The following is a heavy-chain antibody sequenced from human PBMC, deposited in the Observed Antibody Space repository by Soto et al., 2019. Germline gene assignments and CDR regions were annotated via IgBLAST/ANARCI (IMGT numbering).Heavy chain of an antibody. CDR2: INHSGST. CDR1: GGSFSGYY. V-gene: IGHV4-34*01. J-gene: IGHJ4*02. Sequence: SETLSLTCAVYGGSFSGYYWSWIRQPPGKGLEWIGEINHSGSTNYNPSLKSRVTIPVDTSKNQFSLKLSSVTAADTAVYYCARAQLWLRYMIFWGQGTLVTVSS. CDR3: ARAQLWLRYMIF. D-gene: IGHD5-18*01.